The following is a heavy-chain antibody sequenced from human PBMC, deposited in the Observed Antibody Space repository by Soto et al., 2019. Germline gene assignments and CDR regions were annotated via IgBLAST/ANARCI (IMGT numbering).Heavy chain of an antibody. Sequence: SETLSLTCTVSGVSIIRSSYYWGWIRQPPGKGLEWIGSIYYSGSTYYNPSLKSRVTISVDTSKNQFSLKLSSVTAADTAVYYCARDVVFNYWGQVT. J-gene: IGHJ4*02. CDR3: ARDVVFNY. D-gene: IGHD3-22*01. CDR2: IYYSGST. V-gene: IGHV4-39*02. CDR1: GVSIIRSSYY.